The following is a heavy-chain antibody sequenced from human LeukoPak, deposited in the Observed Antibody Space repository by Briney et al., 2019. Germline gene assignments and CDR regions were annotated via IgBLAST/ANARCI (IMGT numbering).Heavy chain of an antibody. CDR2: IYYSGST. D-gene: IGHD3-10*01. Sequence: SETLSLTCTVSGGSISSYYWSWIRQPPGKGLEWIGYIYYSGSTNYNPSLKSRVTISVDTSKNQFSLKLSSVTAADTAVYYCARDDRQSTQIGYNWFDPWGQGTLVTVSS. CDR1: GGSISSYY. CDR3: ARDDRQSTQIGYNWFDP. V-gene: IGHV4-59*01. J-gene: IGHJ5*02.